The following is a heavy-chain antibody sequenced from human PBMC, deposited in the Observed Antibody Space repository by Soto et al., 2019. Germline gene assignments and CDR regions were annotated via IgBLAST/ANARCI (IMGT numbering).Heavy chain of an antibody. Sequence: EVQLVESGGGLVQPGGSLRLSCAASGFTVSTKYMSWVRQAPGKGLEWVSVIYSGGSTFYADSVRGRFTISRDNSKNTGNLQMNSLRAEDTAVYYGARDPCAADYWGQGTLVTVSS. D-gene: IGHD2-21*01. CDR1: GFTVSTKY. V-gene: IGHV3-66*01. CDR2: IYSGGST. J-gene: IGHJ4*02. CDR3: ARDPCAADY.